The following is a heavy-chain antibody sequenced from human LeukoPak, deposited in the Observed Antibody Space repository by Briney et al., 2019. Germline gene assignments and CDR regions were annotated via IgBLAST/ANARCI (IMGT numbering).Heavy chain of an antibody. D-gene: IGHD6-13*01. CDR3: ARGIAAAGTRLYFDY. Sequence: SETLSLTCAVYGGSFSGYYWSWIRQPPGKGLEWIGEINHSGSTNYNPSLKSRVTISVDTSKNQFSLKLSSVTAADTAVYYCARGIAAAGTRLYFDYWGQGTLVTVSS. J-gene: IGHJ4*02. CDR1: GGSFSGYY. V-gene: IGHV4-34*01. CDR2: INHSGST.